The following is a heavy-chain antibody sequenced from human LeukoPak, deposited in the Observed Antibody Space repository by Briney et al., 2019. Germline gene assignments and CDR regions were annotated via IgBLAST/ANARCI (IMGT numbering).Heavy chain of an antibody. CDR3: ARAQYYDFWSGKPYYYYYGMDV. CDR2: ISSNGGST. CDR1: GFTVSSNY. J-gene: IGHJ6*02. D-gene: IGHD3-3*01. Sequence: QSGESLRLSCAASGFTVSSNYMSWVRQAPGKGLEYVSAISSNGGSTYYANSVKGRFTISRDNSKNTLYLQMGSLRAEDMAVYYCARAQYYDFWSGKPYYYYYGMDVWGQGTTVTVSS. V-gene: IGHV3-64*01.